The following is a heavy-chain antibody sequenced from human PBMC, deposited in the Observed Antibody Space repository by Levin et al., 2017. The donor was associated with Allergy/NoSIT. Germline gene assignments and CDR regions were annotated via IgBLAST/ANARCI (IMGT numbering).Heavy chain of an antibody. CDR2: INPNGGGT. V-gene: IGHV1-2*02. Sequence: GASVKVSCKASGYTFTDYYMHWVRQAPGQGLEWMGWINPNGGGTKYAQKFQGRVTMTRDTSISTAYMELSRLRSDDTAVYSCARGGLTYDFWSGYRDNWGQGTLVTVSS. CDR1: GYTFTDYY. J-gene: IGHJ4*02. CDR3: ARGGLTYDFWSGYRDN. D-gene: IGHD3-3*01.